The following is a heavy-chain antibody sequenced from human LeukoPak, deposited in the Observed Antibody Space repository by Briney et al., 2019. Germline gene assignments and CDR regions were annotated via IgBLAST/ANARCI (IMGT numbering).Heavy chain of an antibody. CDR3: ARPRGSRTYGLWSYDS. J-gene: IGHJ4*02. D-gene: IGHD3-10*01. Sequence: GESLKISCKGSGYSFTSYWIGWVRQMPGKGLEWMGIIYPGDSDTRYSPSFQGQVTISADKSISTAYLQWSSLKASDTAMYYCARPRGSRTYGLWSYDSWGQGTLVTVSS. CDR1: GYSFTSYW. V-gene: IGHV5-51*01. CDR2: IYPGDSDT.